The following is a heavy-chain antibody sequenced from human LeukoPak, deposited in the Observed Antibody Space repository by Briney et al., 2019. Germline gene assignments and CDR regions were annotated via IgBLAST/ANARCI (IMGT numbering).Heavy chain of an antibody. CDR3: ARSNIATRRGDNWLDP. J-gene: IGHJ5*02. V-gene: IGHV1-2*02. CDR2: ISPNSGGT. CDR1: GYTLTDYY. D-gene: IGHD6-6*01. Sequence: GASVKVSCKASGYTLTDYYMHWVRQAPGQGLEFMGLISPNSGGTNYAQNFQGRVTMTRDTSVSTAYMELSSLRSDDTAVYYCARSNIATRRGDNWLDPWGQGTLVTVSS.